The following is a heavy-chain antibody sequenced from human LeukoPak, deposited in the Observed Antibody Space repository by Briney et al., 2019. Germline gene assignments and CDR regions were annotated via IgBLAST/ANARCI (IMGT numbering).Heavy chain of an antibody. CDR1: GGSISSSSYY. J-gene: IGHJ5*02. CDR2: IYYSGST. D-gene: IGHD3-16*01. V-gene: IGHV4-39*07. CDR3: ARDAKLGIDP. Sequence: PSETLSLTCTVSGGSISSSSYYWGWIRQPPGKGLEWIGSIYYSGSTYYNPSLKSRVTISVDTSKNQFSLKLSSVTAADTAMYYCARDAKLGIDPWGQGTLVTVSS.